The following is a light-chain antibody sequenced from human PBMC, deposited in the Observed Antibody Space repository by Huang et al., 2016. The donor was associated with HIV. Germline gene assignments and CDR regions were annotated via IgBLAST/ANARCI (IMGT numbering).Light chain of an antibody. CDR1: LTVLDTSNKQNY. V-gene: IGKV4-1*01. CDR3: QQYYISPLT. Sequence: DIVMTQSPDSLAVSLGERATLNCKSSLTVLDTSNKQNYLAWYQQKPGQPPKLLIYWASTREAGVPDRFSGSGSGTDFALTISSLQAEDVAVYYCQQYYISPLTFGGGTKVEIK. J-gene: IGKJ4*01. CDR2: WAS.